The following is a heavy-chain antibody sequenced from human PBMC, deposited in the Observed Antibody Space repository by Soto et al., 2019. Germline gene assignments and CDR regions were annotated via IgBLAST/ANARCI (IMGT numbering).Heavy chain of an antibody. V-gene: IGHV4-31*01. Sequence: PSETLCLTGTVAGGYISDGGYYWSWFRQLPGKGPELIGYLFYSGSLYYSPSLKRLVTTPVETSKHPFPLQLSSVTAPAPAPYYRARTPSGILDYWGQGILVTVSS. CDR2: LFYSGSL. J-gene: IGHJ4*02. CDR1: GGYISDGGYY. CDR3: ARTPSGILDY.